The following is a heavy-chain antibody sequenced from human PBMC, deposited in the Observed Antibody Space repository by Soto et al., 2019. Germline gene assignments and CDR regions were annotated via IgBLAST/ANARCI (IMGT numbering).Heavy chain of an antibody. CDR1: GFTFSSYG. Sequence: GGSLGLSCAASGFTFSSYGMHWVRQAPGKGLEWGAVISYDGINKYYADSVKGRFTISGDNSKTTLYLQMNSRRAEDTAVYYCAKALEWLLFMGGMDVWGQGTTVTVSS. D-gene: IGHD3-3*01. V-gene: IGHV3-30*18. CDR3: AKALEWLLFMGGMDV. CDR2: ISYDGINK. J-gene: IGHJ6*02.